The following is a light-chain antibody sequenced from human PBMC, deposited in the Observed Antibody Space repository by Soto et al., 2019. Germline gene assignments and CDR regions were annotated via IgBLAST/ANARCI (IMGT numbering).Light chain of an antibody. CDR2: VDSDGSH. Sequence: QSVLTQSPSASASLGASVKLACSLSSGHSSYAIAWHQQQPEKGPRHLMKVDSDGSHTKGDGIPDRFSGSRSGAERYLTISSLQSEDEADYYCQTWGTGIVVFGGRTKLTVL. CDR3: QTWGTGIVV. V-gene: IGLV4-69*01. J-gene: IGLJ2*01. CDR1: SGHSSYA.